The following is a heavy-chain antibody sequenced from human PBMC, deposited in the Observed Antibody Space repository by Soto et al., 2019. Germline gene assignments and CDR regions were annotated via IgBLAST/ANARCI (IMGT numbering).Heavy chain of an antibody. CDR2: ISSSGSTI. D-gene: IGHD4-4*01. V-gene: IGHV3-48*03. CDR3: ARDYSDYYGMDV. CDR1: GFTFSSYE. Sequence: PVGSLRLSCGASGFTFSSYEMNWVRQAPGKGLEWVSYISSSGSTIYYADSVKGRFTISRDNAKNSLYLQMNSLRAEDTAVYYCARDYSDYYGMDVWGQGTTVTVSS. J-gene: IGHJ6*02.